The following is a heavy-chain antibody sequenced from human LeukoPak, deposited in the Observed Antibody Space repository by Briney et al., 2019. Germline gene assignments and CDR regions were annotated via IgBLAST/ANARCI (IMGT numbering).Heavy chain of an antibody. CDR2: ISGSGVNT. V-gene: IGHV3-23*01. Sequence: GGSLRLSCAASGFTFYNYAMSWVRQAPGKGLEWVSTISGSGVNTYYAYSVKGRFTISRDNSENTLYLQMNSLRAEDTAVYYCAKPLGYCTGGVCYSNYFDPWGQGTLVTVSS. CDR3: AKPLGYCTGGVCYSNYFDP. D-gene: IGHD2-8*02. J-gene: IGHJ5*02. CDR1: GFTFYNYA.